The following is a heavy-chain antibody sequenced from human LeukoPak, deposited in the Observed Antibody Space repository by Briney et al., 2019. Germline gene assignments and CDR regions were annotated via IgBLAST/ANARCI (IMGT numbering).Heavy chain of an antibody. CDR3: ARLGYCSSTSCLLYYYYYMDV. Sequence: PSETLSLTCAVYGGSFSGYYWSWTRQPPGKGLEWIGEINHSGSTNYNPSLKSRVTISVDTSKNQFSLKLSSVTAADTAVYYCARLGYCSSTSCLLYYYYYMDVWGKGTTVTVSS. D-gene: IGHD2-2*01. V-gene: IGHV4-34*01. CDR2: INHSGST. J-gene: IGHJ6*03. CDR1: GGSFSGYY.